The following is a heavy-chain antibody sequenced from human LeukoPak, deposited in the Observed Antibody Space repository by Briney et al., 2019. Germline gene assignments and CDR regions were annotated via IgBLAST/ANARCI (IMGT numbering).Heavy chain of an antibody. V-gene: IGHV3-7*01. J-gene: IGHJ4*02. CDR1: GCTFSSYW. Sequence: TGGSLRLSCAASGCTFSSYWMSWIRQAPGKGLEWVANIKQDGSEKYYVDSVKGRFTISRDNAKNSLYLQMNSLRAEDTAVYYCARLGNSGTWDYWGQGTLVTVSS. CDR2: IKQDGSEK. D-gene: IGHD4-23*01. CDR3: ARLGNSGTWDY.